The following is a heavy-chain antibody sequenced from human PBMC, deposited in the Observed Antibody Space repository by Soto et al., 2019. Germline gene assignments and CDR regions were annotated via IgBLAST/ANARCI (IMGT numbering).Heavy chain of an antibody. CDR2: ISSSSSTI. D-gene: IGHD2-15*01. Sequence: EVQLVESGGCLVQPGGSLRLSCAASGFTFSSYSMNWVRQAPGKGLEWVSYISSSSSTIYYADSVKGRFTISRDNAKNSLYLQMNSLRAEDTAVYYCARDGGVVVVAPNWFDPWGQGTLVTVSS. V-gene: IGHV3-48*01. J-gene: IGHJ5*02. CDR1: GFTFSSYS. CDR3: ARDGGVVVVAPNWFDP.